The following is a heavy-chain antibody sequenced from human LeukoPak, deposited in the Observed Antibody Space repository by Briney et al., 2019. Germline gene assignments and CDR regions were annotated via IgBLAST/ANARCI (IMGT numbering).Heavy chain of an antibody. CDR1: GYTFTGYY. V-gene: IGHV1-2*04. D-gene: IGHD3-10*01. Sequence: ASVKVSCKASGYTFTGYYMHWVRQAPGQGLEWMGWINPNSGGTNYAQKFQGWVTMTRDTSISTAYMELSRLRSDDTAVYYCARDRFTMVRGVIPNWFDPWGQGTLVTVSS. J-gene: IGHJ5*02. CDR2: INPNSGGT. CDR3: ARDRFTMVRGVIPNWFDP.